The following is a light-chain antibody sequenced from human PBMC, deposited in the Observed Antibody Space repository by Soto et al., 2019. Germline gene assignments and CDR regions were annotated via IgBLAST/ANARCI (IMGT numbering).Light chain of an antibody. J-gene: IGKJ2*01. CDR3: QQRKNWPPYT. CDR2: DAS. CDR1: QSLSHH. Sequence: EIVLTQSPATLSLSPGERATLSCTASQSLSHHLAWYQQKPGQAPRLLIYDASNRAPGIPARFSGSGSGTDFTLTISSLEPEDFAVYFCQQRKNWPPYTFGRGTKLEI. V-gene: IGKV3-11*01.